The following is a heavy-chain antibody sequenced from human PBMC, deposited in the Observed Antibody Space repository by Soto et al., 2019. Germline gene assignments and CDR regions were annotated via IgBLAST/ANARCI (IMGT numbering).Heavy chain of an antibody. CDR3: ARIEGLELRVYGMDV. V-gene: IGHV4-59*01. CDR2: IYYSGST. J-gene: IGHJ6*02. D-gene: IGHD1-7*01. CDR1: GGSISSYY. Sequence: PSETLSLTCTVSGGSISSYYWSWIRQPPGKGLEWIGYIYYSGSTIYNPSLKSRVTISVYPSKNQFSLKLSSVTAADTAVYYCARIEGLELRVYGMDVWGQGTTVTVS.